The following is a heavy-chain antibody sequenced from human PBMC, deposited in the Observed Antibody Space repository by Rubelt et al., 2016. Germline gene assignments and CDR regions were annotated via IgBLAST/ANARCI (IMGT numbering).Heavy chain of an antibody. Sequence: QVQLVQSGAEVKKPGASVKVSCKASGYTFTSYDINWVRQATGQGLEWMGIINPIGGSTSYAQKFQGRVTMTRNTSISTAYMELSSLRSEDTAVYYCARGVGWFAYFDYWGQGTLVTVSS. V-gene: IGHV1-8*01. J-gene: IGHJ4*02. D-gene: IGHD6-19*01. CDR1: GYTFTSYD. CDR2: INPIGGST. CDR3: ARGVGWFAYFDY.